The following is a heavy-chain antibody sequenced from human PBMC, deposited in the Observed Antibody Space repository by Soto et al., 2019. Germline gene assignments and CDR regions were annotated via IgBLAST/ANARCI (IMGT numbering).Heavy chain of an antibody. CDR1: GGTFTNYA. Sequence: QVQLVESGAEAKKPGSSVKVSCRASGGTFTNYAINWVRQAPGQGLEWMGGIIPMLGTTKYAQKLQGRVTITADGSTSTTYLELSRMTSEDTAVYYCARAYCSGGIGPSSVYYYYYGMGAWGQGTTVTVSS. V-gene: IGHV1-69*11. CDR2: IIPMLGTT. CDR3: ARAYCSGGIGPSSVYYYYYGMGA. D-gene: IGHD2-15*01. J-gene: IGHJ6*02.